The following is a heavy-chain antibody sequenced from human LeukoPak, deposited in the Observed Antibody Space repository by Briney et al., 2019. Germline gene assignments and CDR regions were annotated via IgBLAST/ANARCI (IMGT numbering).Heavy chain of an antibody. D-gene: IGHD4-17*01. CDR3: ARDLLGDSQTG. CDR2: ISSSGSTI. V-gene: IGHV3-48*03. J-gene: IGHJ4*02. CDR1: GFTFSSYE. Sequence: PGGSLRLSCAASGFTFSSYEMNWVRQAPGKGLEWVSYISSSGSTIYYADSVKGRFTISRDNAKNSLYLQMNSLRAEDTDVYYCARDLLGDSQTGWGQGTLVTVSS.